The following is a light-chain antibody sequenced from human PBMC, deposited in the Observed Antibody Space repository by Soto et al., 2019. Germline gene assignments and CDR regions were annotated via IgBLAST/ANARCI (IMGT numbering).Light chain of an antibody. CDR2: EGS. V-gene: IGLV2-23*01. J-gene: IGLJ3*02. CDR1: SSDVGSYNL. Sequence: QSALTQPASVSGSPGQSITISCTGTSSDVGSYNLVSWYQQHPGKAPKLMIYEGSKRPSGVSNHFSGSKSGNTASLTISGLQAEDEADYYCCSYAGSSTLEFGAGTKLTVL. CDR3: CSYAGSSTLE.